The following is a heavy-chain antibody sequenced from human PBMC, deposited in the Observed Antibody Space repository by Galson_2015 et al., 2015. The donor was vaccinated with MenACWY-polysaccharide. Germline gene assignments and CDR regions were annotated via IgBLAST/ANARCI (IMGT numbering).Heavy chain of an antibody. J-gene: IGHJ4*02. CDR1: GYTFTDCY. D-gene: IGHD6-19*01. Sequence: SVKVSCKASGYTFTDCYIHWVRQAPGQGLEWMGWTNPNGGGTHYEQKYQARVTMTRDTSINTPYMELSRLSSDDTAVYYCTRGGGRYYVDYWGQGTLVTVSS. CDR3: TRGGGRYYVDY. CDR2: TNPNGGGT. V-gene: IGHV1-2*02.